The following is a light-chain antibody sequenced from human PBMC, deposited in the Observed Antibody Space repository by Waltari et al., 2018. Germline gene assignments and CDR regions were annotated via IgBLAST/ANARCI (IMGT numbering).Light chain of an antibody. CDR1: QIISTW. Sequence: DIQMTQHPSTLSASVEDRVTITCRASQIISTWLAWYQQKPGKVPNLLIYEASSLESGVPSRFSGSGSGTEFTLTISSLQPDDFATYYCQQYNYYPYTFGQGTKLEIK. CDR3: QQYNYYPYT. J-gene: IGKJ2*01. CDR2: EAS. V-gene: IGKV1-5*03.